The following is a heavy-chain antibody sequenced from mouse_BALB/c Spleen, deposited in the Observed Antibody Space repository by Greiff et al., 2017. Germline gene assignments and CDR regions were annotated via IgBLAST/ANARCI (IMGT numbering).Heavy chain of an antibody. J-gene: IGHJ1*01. CDR3: ARGRDGYYWYFDV. D-gene: IGHD2-3*01. CDR2: ISSGGST. V-gene: IGHV5-6-5*01. CDR1: GFTFSSYA. Sequence: EVKLVESGGGLVKPGGSLKLSCAASGFTFSSYAMSWVRQTPEKRLEWVASISSGGSTYYPDSVKGRFTISRDNARNILYLQMSSLRSEDTAMYYCARGRDGYYWYFDVWGAGTTVTVSS.